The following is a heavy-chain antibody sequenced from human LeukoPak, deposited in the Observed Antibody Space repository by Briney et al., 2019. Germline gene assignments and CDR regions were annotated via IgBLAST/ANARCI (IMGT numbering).Heavy chain of an antibody. CDR3: ARDALGIHTISDV. J-gene: IGHJ6*04. D-gene: IGHD3-3*01. V-gene: IGHV3-23*01. Sequence: HSGGSLRLSCAASGFTFSSYSMNWVRQAPGKGLEWVSAISGSGGSTYYADSVKGRFTISRDNSKNTLYLQMNSLRAEDTAVYYCARDALGIHTISDVWGKGTTVTVSS. CDR2: ISGSGGST. CDR1: GFTFSSYS.